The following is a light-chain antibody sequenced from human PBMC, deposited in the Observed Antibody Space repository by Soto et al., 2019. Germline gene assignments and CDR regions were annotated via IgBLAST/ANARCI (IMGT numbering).Light chain of an antibody. CDR1: SSDVGGYNY. V-gene: IGLV2-11*01. J-gene: IGLJ1*01. CDR3: WSYAGSPRYV. CDR2: DVS. Sequence: QSALTQPRSVSGSPGQSVTISCTGTSSDVGGYNYVSWYQQHPGKAPKVMIYDVSERPSGVPDRFSGSKSGNTASLTISGIQAEDDADYDCWSYAGSPRYVFGTGTKLTVL.